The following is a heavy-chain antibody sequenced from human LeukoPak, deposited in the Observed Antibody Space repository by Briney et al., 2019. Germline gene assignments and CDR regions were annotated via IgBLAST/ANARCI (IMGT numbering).Heavy chain of an antibody. CDR2: IIPFFGTA. D-gene: IGHD5-18*01. CDR3: ALLDTGLVPIAEYLQH. V-gene: IGHV1-69*13. Sequence: SVKVSCKASGGTFSSYAINWVRQAPGQGLEWMGGIIPFFGTAKYAQKFQGRVTITADESTSTAYMELSSLRSEDTAVYYCALLDTGLVPIAEYLQHWGQGTLVTVSS. CDR1: GGTFSSYA. J-gene: IGHJ1*01.